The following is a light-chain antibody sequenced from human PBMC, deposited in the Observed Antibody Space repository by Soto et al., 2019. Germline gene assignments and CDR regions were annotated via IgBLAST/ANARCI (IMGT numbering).Light chain of an antibody. Sequence: EIVLTQSPATLSLSPGERATLSCRASQSVSSYLAWYQQKPGQAPRLLIYDASNRATGITARFSGSGSGTDFTLTMSSLEPQDFVVYYCQQRSNWPITFGPGTKVNIK. V-gene: IGKV3-11*01. J-gene: IGKJ3*01. CDR2: DAS. CDR1: QSVSSY. CDR3: QQRSNWPIT.